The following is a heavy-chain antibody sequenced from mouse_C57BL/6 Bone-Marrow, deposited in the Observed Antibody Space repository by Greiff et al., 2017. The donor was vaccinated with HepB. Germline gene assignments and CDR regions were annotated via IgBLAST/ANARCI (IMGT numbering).Heavy chain of an antibody. CDR1: GFTFSDYY. D-gene: IGHD1-1*01. CDR2: ISNGGGST. Sequence: EVQLVESGGGLVQPGGSLKLSCAASGFTFSDYYMYWVRQTPEKRLEWVAYISNGGGSTYYPDTVKGRFTISRDNAKNTLYLQMSRLKSEDTAMYYCARRRDGKTPYYAMDYWGQGTSVTVSS. CDR3: ARRRDGKTPYYAMDY. V-gene: IGHV5-12*01. J-gene: IGHJ4*01.